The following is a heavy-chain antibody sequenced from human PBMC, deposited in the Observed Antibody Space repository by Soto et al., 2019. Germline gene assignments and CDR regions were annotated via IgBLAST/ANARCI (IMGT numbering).Heavy chain of an antibody. J-gene: IGHJ4*02. CDR2: INSDGTTT. CDR1: GFTFNNFW. CDR3: VRDIR. V-gene: IGHV3-74*01. Sequence: EVQLVESGGGLVQPGGSLRLSCAASGFTFNNFWMYWVRQTPGKGLVWVSGINSDGTTTIYADSVKGRFTISRDNAKNKLYLQMNSLTVEDTAIYYCVRDIRWGQGTLVTVSS.